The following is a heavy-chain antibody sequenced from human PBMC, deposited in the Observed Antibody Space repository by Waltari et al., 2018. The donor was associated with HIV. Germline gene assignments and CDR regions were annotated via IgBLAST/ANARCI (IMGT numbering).Heavy chain of an antibody. V-gene: IGHV3-23*01. Sequence: EVQLLESGGGLVQPGESLRLSCAASGFTLSSYAMSWVRQTPGKGREWVSVIIGRAGSTFYADSVKGRFTISRDNSMNTLYLQMNSLRVEDTAVYYCAKEEAWFYSDSSGYTWGQGTLVTVSS. J-gene: IGHJ5*02. CDR2: IIGRAGST. CDR3: AKEEAWFYSDSSGYT. D-gene: IGHD3-22*01. CDR1: GFTLSSYA.